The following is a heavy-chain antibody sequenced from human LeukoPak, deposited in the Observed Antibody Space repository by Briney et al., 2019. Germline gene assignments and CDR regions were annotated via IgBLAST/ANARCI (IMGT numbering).Heavy chain of an antibody. CDR1: GYTFTSYG. D-gene: IGHD6-13*01. J-gene: IGHJ5*02. Sequence: ASVKVSCKASGYTFTSYGISWVRRAPGQGLEWMGWISAYNGNTNYAQKLQGRVTMTTDTSTSTAYMELRSLRSDDTAVYYCAREGWGIAAANSWFDPWGQGTLVTVSS. CDR2: ISAYNGNT. V-gene: IGHV1-18*04. CDR3: AREGWGIAAANSWFDP.